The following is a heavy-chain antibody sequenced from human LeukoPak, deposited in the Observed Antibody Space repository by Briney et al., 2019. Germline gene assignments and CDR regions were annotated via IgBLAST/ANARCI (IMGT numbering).Heavy chain of an antibody. CDR1: GYTFTGYY. J-gene: IGHJ5*02. V-gene: IGHV1-2*02. CDR3: ARFPFNHFENDCGYR. Sequence: ASVKVSCKASGYTFTGYYMHWVRQAPGQGLEWMGWINPNSGGTNYAQKFQGRVTMTRDTSISTAYMELSRLRSDDTAVYYCARFPFNHFENDCGYRWGQGTLVTVSS. CDR2: INPNSGGT. D-gene: IGHD4-17*01.